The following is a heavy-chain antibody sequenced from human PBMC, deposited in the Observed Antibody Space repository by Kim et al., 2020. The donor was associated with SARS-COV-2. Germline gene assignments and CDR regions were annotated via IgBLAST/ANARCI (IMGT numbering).Heavy chain of an antibody. CDR3: ARGRRWQQLVPRFDP. J-gene: IGHJ5*02. CDR1: GGSFSGYY. V-gene: IGHV4-34*01. Sequence: SETLSLTCAVYGGSFSGYYWSWIRQPPGKGLEWIGEINHSGSTNYNPSLKSRVTISVDTSKNQFSLKLSSVTAADTAVYYCARGRRWQQLVPRFDPWGQGTLVTVSS. CDR2: INHSGST. D-gene: IGHD6-13*01.